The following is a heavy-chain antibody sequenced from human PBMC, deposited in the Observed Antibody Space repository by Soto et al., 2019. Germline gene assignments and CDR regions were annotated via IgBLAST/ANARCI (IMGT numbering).Heavy chain of an antibody. D-gene: IGHD1-1*01. CDR1: GGSVSSGSYY. Sequence: QVQLQESGPGLVKPSETLSLTCSVSGGSVSSGSYYWSWIRQPPGKGLEWIGYIYYSGSTNYNPDIKSRVTISVDTTKNQSSRKVNTVTAPDTDVYYWARSSSHWKGGRFDTWGQGTLVNVSS. V-gene: IGHV4-61*01. J-gene: IGHJ5*02. CDR2: IYYSGST. CDR3: ARSSSHWKGGRFDT.